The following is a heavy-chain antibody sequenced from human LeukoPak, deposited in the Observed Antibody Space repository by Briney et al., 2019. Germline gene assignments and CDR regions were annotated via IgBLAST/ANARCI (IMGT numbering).Heavy chain of an antibody. V-gene: IGHV3-48*03. CDR2: ISSGGSTV. CDR1: GFTFSSFE. CDR3: ARVIIVGATGI. J-gene: IGHJ3*02. D-gene: IGHD1-26*01. Sequence: GGSLRLSCAASGFTFSSFEMNWVRQAPGKGLEWVSYISSGGSTVHYADSVKGRFTISRDNAKNSLYLQMNSLRAEDTAVYYCARVIIVGATGIWGQGTMVTVSS.